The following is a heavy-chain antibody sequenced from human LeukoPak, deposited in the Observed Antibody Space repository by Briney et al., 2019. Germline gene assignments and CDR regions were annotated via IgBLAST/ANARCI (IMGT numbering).Heavy chain of an antibody. CDR3: ARGRGARSSRWYNWFDP. D-gene: IGHD6-13*01. V-gene: IGHV4-34*01. CDR1: GGSFSAYY. Sequence: SETLSLACAVYGGSFSAYYWSWIRQPPGKGLEWIGEINHSGSTNYNPSLKSRVTISIDTSKNQFSLEMSSVTAADTAVYYCARGRGARSSRWYNWFDPWGQGTLVTVSS. J-gene: IGHJ5*02. CDR2: INHSGST.